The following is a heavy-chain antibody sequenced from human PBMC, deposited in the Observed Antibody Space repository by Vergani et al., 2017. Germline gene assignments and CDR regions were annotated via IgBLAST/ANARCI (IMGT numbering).Heavy chain of an antibody. D-gene: IGHD3-10*01. V-gene: IGHV3-21*04. Sequence: EVQLVESGGGLVKPGGSLRLSCAASGFTFSSYSMNWVRQAPGKGLEWVSSISSSSSYIYYADSVKGRFTISRDNAKNSLYLQTNSLRAEDTAVYYCAKGGNTMVRGVIISFDYWGQGTLVTVSS. CDR1: GFTFSSYS. CDR2: ISSSSSYI. CDR3: AKGGNTMVRGVIISFDY. J-gene: IGHJ4*02.